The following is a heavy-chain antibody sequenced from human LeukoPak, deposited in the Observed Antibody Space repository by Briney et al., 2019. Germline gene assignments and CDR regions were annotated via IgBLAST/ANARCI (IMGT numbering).Heavy chain of an antibody. J-gene: IGHJ3*02. CDR2: IYPGDSDT. V-gene: IGHV5-51*01. CDR3: ARRQRGQLAASDAFDI. Sequence: GESLKISCKGSGYSFTSYWIGWVRQMPGKGLEWMGIIYPGDSDTRYSPSFQGQVTISADKSISTAYLQWSGLKASDTAMYYCARRQRGQLAASDAFDIWGQGTMVIVSS. CDR1: GYSFTSYW. D-gene: IGHD6-13*01.